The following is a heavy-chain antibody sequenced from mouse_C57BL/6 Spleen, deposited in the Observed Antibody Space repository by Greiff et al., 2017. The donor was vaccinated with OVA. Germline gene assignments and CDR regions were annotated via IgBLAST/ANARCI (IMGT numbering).Heavy chain of an antibody. Sequence: VKLMESGPGLVAPSQSLSLTCTVSGFSLTSYGVDWVRQSPGKGLEWLGVIWGVGSTNYNSALKSSLSIIKHNSKSQVFLKMNSLQTDDTAMYYCASRDDGYPFAYWGDGTLVTVSA. CDR3: ASRDDGYPFAY. D-gene: IGHD2-3*01. CDR2: IWGVGST. J-gene: IGHJ3*01. V-gene: IGHV2-6*01. CDR1: GFSLTSYG.